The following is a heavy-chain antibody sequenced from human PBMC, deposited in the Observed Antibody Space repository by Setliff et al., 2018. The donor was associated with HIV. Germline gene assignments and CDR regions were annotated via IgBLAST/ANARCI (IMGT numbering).Heavy chain of an antibody. V-gene: IGHV4-34*01. CDR3: ATSRVVVLRFDP. D-gene: IGHD3-22*01. CDR2: SNHSGST. CDR1: GGSFSGYY. Sequence: SETLSLTCAVYGGSFSGYYWSWIRQPPGKGLEWIGESNHSGSTNYSPSLKSRVIISVDTSKNQFSLKLSSVTAADTAVYYCATSRVVVLRFDPWGQGTLVTVSS. J-gene: IGHJ5*02.